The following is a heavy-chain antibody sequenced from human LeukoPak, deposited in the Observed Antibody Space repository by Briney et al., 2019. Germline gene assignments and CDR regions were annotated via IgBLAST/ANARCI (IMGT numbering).Heavy chain of an antibody. CDR2: ISSSGSTI. D-gene: IGHD4-23*01. Sequence: GGSLRLSCAASGFTFSSYEMNWVRQAPGKGLEWVSYISSSGSTIYYADSVKGRFTISRDNAKNSLYLQMNSLRAEDTAVYYCARVSLLDDGGLGDYWGQGTLVTVSS. CDR1: GFTFSSYE. CDR3: ARVSLLDDGGLGDY. J-gene: IGHJ4*02. V-gene: IGHV3-48*03.